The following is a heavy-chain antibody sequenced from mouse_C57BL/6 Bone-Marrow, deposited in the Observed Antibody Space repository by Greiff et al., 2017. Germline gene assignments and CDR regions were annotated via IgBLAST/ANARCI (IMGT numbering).Heavy chain of an antibody. J-gene: IGHJ4*01. D-gene: IGHD6-5*01. V-gene: IGHV1-50*01. CDR2: IDPSDSYT. CDR1: GYTFTSYW. CDR3: ARPAYDYYAMDY. Sequence: VQLQQPGAELVKPGASVKLSCKASGYTFTSYWMQWVKQRPGQGLEWIGEIDPSDSYTNYNQKFKGKATLTVDTSSSTAYMQLSSLTSEDSAVYYCARPAYDYYAMDYWGQGTSVTVSS.